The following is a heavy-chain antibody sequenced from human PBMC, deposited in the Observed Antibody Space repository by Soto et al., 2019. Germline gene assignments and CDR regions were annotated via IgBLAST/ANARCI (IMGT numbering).Heavy chain of an antibody. CDR1: GFTFTSSA. V-gene: IGHV1-58*01. CDR2: IVVGSGNT. D-gene: IGHD3-22*01. CDR3: AAAAAPDSSGYYYFDY. Sequence: SVKVSCKASGFTFTSSAVQWVRQARGQRLEWIGWIVVGSGNTNYAQKFQERVTITRDMSTSTAYMELSSLRSEDTAVYYCAAAAAPDSSGYYYFDYWGQGTLVTVSS. J-gene: IGHJ4*02.